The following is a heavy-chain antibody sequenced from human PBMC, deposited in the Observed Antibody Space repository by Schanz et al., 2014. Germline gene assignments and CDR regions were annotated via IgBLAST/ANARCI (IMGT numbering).Heavy chain of an antibody. J-gene: IGHJ3*02. CDR3: ARDRSAVEITPVDI. CDR2: ITPDGSDK. D-gene: IGHD2-21*01. CDR1: GFTFSIHY. V-gene: IGHV3-7*01. Sequence: EVQLVESGGGLVEPGGSLRLSCAASGFTFSIHYMSWVRQAPGKGLEWVAIITPDGSDKWYVDSVKGRFTISRDNAKDSLHLQMNSLRAEDTAVYYCARDRSAVEITPVDIWGQGTMVTVSS.